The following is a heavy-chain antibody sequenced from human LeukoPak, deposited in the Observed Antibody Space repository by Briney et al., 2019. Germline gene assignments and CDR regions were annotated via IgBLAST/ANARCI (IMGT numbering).Heavy chain of an antibody. J-gene: IGHJ4*02. D-gene: IGHD1-1*01. V-gene: IGHV4-39*01. CDR2: IYYSGST. CDR1: GGSISSSSYY. Sequence: SETLSLTCTVSGGSISSSSYYWGWIRQPPGKGLEWIGSIYYSGSTYYNPSLKGRVTISVDTSKNQFSLKLSSVTAADTAVYYCARGEGYEFDYWGQGTLVTVSS. CDR3: ARGEGYEFDY.